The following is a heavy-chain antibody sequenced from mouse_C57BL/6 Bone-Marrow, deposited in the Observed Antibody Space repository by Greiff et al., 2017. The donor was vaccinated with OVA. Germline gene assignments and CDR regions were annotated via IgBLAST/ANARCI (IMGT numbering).Heavy chain of an antibody. V-gene: IGHV1-82*01. J-gene: IGHJ2*01. D-gene: IGHD2-3*01. CDR1: GYPFSTSW. CDR2: IYPGDGDT. Sequence: QVQLQQPGPDLVNPGPSLKISCKASGYPFSTSWMNWVTQTPGKGLEWIGRIYPGDGDTNSNGQFKGKATLTPDKSSTPATLQLSSLTSEDSAVCFCAGDEDGYYASYFDYWGQGTTLTVSS. CDR3: AGDEDGYYASYFDY.